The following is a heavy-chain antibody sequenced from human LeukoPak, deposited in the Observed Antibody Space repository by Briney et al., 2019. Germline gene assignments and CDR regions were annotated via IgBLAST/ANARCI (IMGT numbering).Heavy chain of an antibody. D-gene: IGHD3-22*01. CDR3: ARGDSSAFDI. CDR2: IKQGESER. J-gene: IGHJ3*02. V-gene: IGHV3-7*04. CDR1: GFTFSNYW. Sequence: PGGSLRLSCAASGFTFSNYWMNWVRQAPGKGLEWVASIKQGESERYYVDSVNGRFTISRDNAKNSLYLQMNSLRVEDTAVYYCARGDSSAFDIWGQGTMVTVSS.